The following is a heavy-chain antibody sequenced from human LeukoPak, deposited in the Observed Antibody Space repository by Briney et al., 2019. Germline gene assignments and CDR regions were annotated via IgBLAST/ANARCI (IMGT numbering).Heavy chain of an antibody. D-gene: IGHD1-14*01. CDR1: GGTFSSYA. Sequence: GASVKVSCKASGGTFSSYAISWVRQAPGQGLEWMGWISAYNGNTNYAQKLQGRVTMTTDTSTSTAYMELRSLRSDDTAVYYCARISSFVYPADYWGQGTLVTVSS. J-gene: IGHJ4*02. V-gene: IGHV1-18*01. CDR3: ARISSFVYPADY. CDR2: ISAYNGNT.